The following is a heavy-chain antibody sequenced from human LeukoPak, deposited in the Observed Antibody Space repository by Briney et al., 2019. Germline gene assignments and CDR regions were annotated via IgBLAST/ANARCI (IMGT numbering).Heavy chain of an antibody. Sequence: SETLSLTCTVSGGSITSYYWSWTRQPPGKGLEWIGYIYYSGSTNYNPSLKSRVTISVDTSKNQFSLKLSSVTAADTAVYYCASAVATYYYYYMDVWGKGTTVTVSS. D-gene: IGHD4-23*01. CDR3: ASAVATYYYYYMDV. V-gene: IGHV4-59*01. CDR1: GGSITSYY. J-gene: IGHJ6*03. CDR2: IYYSGST.